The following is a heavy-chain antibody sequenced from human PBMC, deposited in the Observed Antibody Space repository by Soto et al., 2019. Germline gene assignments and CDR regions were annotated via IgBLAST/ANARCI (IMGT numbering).Heavy chain of an antibody. Sequence: ASVKVSCKTSGYTFNSYGISWVRQAPGQGLEWMGWISAYNGNTNYAQKLQGRVTMTTDIYASTAYMERRSLRSDDTSVYYCARDLGYCSAGTCYSAEHFHYWGQGTLVTVSS. D-gene: IGHD2-15*01. J-gene: IGHJ1*01. V-gene: IGHV1-18*01. CDR2: ISAYNGNT. CDR3: ARDLGYCSAGTCYSAEHFHY. CDR1: GYTFNSYG.